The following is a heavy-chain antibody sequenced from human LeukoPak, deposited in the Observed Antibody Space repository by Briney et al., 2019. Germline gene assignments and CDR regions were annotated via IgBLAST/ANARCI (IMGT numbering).Heavy chain of an antibody. CDR1: GGTFSSYA. Sequence: GASVKVSCKASGGTFSSYAISWVRQAPGQGLEWMGRIIPILGIASYAQKFQGRVTITADKSTSTAYMELSSLRSEDTAVYYCAREGGLYYYDSSGYSTHYFDYWGQGTLVTVSS. D-gene: IGHD3-22*01. V-gene: IGHV1-69*04. CDR3: AREGGLYYYDSSGYSTHYFDY. CDR2: IIPILGIA. J-gene: IGHJ4*02.